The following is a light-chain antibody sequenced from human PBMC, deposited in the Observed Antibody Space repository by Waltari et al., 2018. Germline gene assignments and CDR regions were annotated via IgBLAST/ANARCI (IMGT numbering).Light chain of an antibody. CDR1: QSIVVW. V-gene: IGKV1-5*03. Sequence: DIQVTQSPSTLSASVGDSVTITCRASQSIVVWLAWYQQKPGKAPRLLIYKASCLESGVPSKFSGSASGTAFTLTISSLQADEFATYYCLQYNSYPWTFGQGTTVEIK. J-gene: IGKJ1*01. CDR3: LQYNSYPWT. CDR2: KAS.